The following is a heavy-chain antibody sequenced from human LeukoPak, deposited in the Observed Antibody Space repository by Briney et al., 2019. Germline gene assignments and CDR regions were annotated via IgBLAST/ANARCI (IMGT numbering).Heavy chain of an antibody. CDR1: GGTFSSYA. J-gene: IGHJ6*02. CDR2: IIPIFGTA. V-gene: IGHV1-69*01. Sequence: SVKVSCKASGGTFSSYAISWVRQAPGQGLEWMGGIIPIFGTANYAQKFQGRVTITADESTSTAYMELSSLGSEDTAVYYCARGRDPYDSSGYYYDSYYYGMDVWGQGTTVTVSS. D-gene: IGHD3-22*01. CDR3: ARGRDPYDSSGYYYDSYYYGMDV.